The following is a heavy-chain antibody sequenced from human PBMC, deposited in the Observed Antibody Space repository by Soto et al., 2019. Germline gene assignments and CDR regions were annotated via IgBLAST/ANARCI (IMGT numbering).Heavy chain of an antibody. J-gene: IGHJ4*02. CDR2: IIPVFGTT. V-gene: IGHV1-69*01. CDR3: SLSNSYGRGDF. Sequence: QVQLVQSGAEVKKPGSSVRVSCKASGGTLNSYTISWVRQAPGQGLEWMGGIIPVFGTTDYAQKFQGRVTLTADQSTGTAYLHLFSLRSEHTAIYYCSLSNSYGRGDFWGQGTLVTVSS. D-gene: IGHD4-17*01. CDR1: GGTLNSYT.